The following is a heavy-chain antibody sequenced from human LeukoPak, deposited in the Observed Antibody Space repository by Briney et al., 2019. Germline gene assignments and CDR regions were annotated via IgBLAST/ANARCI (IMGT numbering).Heavy chain of an antibody. J-gene: IGHJ2*01. Sequence: GRSLRLSCAASGFTFSSYAMHWIRQAPGKGLEWVAVISYDGSNKYYADSVKGRFAISRDNSKNTLYLQMNSLRAEDTAVYYCARDLVVAGTVVLWGGGTGVSVS. CDR1: GFTFSSYA. CDR3: ARDLVVAGTVVL. CDR2: ISYDGSNK. D-gene: IGHD6-19*01. V-gene: IGHV3-30*09.